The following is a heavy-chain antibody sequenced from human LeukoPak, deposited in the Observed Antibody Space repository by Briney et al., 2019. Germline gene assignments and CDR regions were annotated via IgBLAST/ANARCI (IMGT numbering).Heavy chain of an antibody. J-gene: IGHJ4*02. D-gene: IGHD6-13*01. CDR1: GGSFSGYY. Sequence: SETLSHTCAVYGGSFSGYYWGWIRQPPGKGLEWIGSIYYSGSTYYNPSLKSRVTISVDASKNQFSLKLSSVTAADTAVYYCARVEVAAAGPALFDYWGQGTLVTVSS. V-gene: IGHV4-34*01. CDR3: ARVEVAAAGPALFDY. CDR2: IYYSGST.